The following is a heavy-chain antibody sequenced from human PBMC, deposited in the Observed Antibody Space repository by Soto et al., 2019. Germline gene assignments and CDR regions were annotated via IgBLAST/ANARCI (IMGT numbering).Heavy chain of an antibody. D-gene: IGHD1-26*01. CDR1: GYTFTAHY. Sequence: ASVKVSCKASGYTFTAHYMNWVRQAPGQGLEWMGWINPNSGDTKYVEKFQGRVTMTRDTSISTAYMELSSLRSDDTAVYYCASVNSGSHHPGLFDYWGQGALVTVSS. J-gene: IGHJ4*02. V-gene: IGHV1-2*02. CDR3: ASVNSGSHHPGLFDY. CDR2: INPNSGDT.